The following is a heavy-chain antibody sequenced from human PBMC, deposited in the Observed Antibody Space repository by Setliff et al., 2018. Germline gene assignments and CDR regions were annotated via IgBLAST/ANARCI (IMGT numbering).Heavy chain of an antibody. Sequence: GESLKISCKASGYIFTNYWIGWVRQMPGKGLEWMGVIYPGDSDTRHSPSFQGQVTISADKSINTAYLQWSSLKASDTAIYYCTRHEDRNKCTSSSCYRENDAFDVWGQGAKVTVSS. D-gene: IGHD2-2*01. V-gene: IGHV5-51*01. CDR1: GYIFTNYW. J-gene: IGHJ3*01. CDR3: TRHEDRNKCTSSSCYRENDAFDV. CDR2: IYPGDSDT.